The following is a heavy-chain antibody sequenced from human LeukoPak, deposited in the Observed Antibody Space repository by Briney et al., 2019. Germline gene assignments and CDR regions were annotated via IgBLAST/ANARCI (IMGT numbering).Heavy chain of an antibody. J-gene: IGHJ4*02. CDR3: ARERDHSTNSYIFLDY. CDR2: ISSSSNTI. Sequence: GGSLRLSCSASGFTFSSYAMDWVRQAPGKGLEWVSYISSSSNTIYYADSVKGRFTISRDNARNSLYLQMNSLRDEDTAVYYCARERDHSTNSYIFLDYGDQRTLVTVSS. CDR1: GFTFSSYA. V-gene: IGHV3-48*02. D-gene: IGHD6-13*01.